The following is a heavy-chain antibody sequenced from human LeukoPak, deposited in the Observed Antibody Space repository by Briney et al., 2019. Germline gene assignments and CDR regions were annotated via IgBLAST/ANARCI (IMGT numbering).Heavy chain of an antibody. V-gene: IGHV3-30*02. CDR1: GFTFSSYG. D-gene: IGHD2-15*01. J-gene: IGHJ4*02. Sequence: PGGSLRLSCAASGFTFSSYGMHWVGQAPGKGLEWVAFIRYDGSNKYYADSVKGRITNSRDNSKNTLYLQMNSLRAEDTAVYYCAKAYKGYCSGGSCYSIPPVWGQGTLVTVSS. CDR2: IRYDGSNK. CDR3: AKAYKGYCSGGSCYSIPPV.